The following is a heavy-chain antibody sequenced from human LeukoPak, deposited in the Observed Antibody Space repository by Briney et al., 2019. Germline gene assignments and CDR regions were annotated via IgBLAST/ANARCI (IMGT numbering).Heavy chain of an antibody. J-gene: IGHJ5*02. CDR1: RLTFSSYS. D-gene: IGHD2-15*01. CDR3: ARATQPGFDP. CDR2: ISSDSGAR. Sequence: GGSLRLSCGASRLTFSSYSMNWVRQAPGKGLEWVSYISSDSGARYYADSVKGRFTISRGNAKNSLYLQMNSLRAEDTAVYYCARATQPGFDPWGQGTLVTVSS. V-gene: IGHV3-48*01.